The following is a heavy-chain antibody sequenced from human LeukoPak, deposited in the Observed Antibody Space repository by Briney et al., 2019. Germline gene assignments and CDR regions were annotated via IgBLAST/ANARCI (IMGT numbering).Heavy chain of an antibody. J-gene: IGHJ4*02. CDR2: ISSSSSYI. CDR1: GFTFSSYS. V-gene: IGHV3-21*01. CDR3: ARDDSYGSTQGGY. D-gene: IGHD3-10*01. Sequence: GGSLRLSCAAPGFTFSSYSMNWVRQAPGKGLEWVSSISSSSSYIYYADSVKGRFTISRDNSKNTLYLQMNSLRAEDTAVYYCARDDSYGSTQGGYWGQGTLVTVSS.